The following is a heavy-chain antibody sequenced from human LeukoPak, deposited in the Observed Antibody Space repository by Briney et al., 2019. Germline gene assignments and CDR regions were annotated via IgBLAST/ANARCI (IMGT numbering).Heavy chain of an antibody. CDR2: IYYSGST. CDR3: ARGLYDSSDYYYFDY. CDR1: GGSISSYY. D-gene: IGHD3-22*01. V-gene: IGHV4-59*12. Sequence: PSETLSLTCTVSGGSISSYYWSWIRQPPGKGLEWIGYIYYSGSTNYNPSLKSRVTISVDTSKNQFSLKLSSVTAADTAVYYCARGLYDSSDYYYFDYWGQGTLVTVSS. J-gene: IGHJ4*02.